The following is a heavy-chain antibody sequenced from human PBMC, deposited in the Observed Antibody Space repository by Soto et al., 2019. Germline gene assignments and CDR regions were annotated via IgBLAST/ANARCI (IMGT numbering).Heavy chain of an antibody. D-gene: IGHD3-16*01. V-gene: IGHV4-59*01. CDR1: GGSISTYY. Sequence: PLETLSLTCSVSGGSISTYYWSWVRQPPGKGLEWIGYIYGSVSTNYNPSLKSRVTISVDTSKNQFSLKLNSVPSADTAVYFCARMRGNPYSYVYGMDVWGQGTTVTVSS. CDR3: ARMRGNPYSYVYGMDV. J-gene: IGHJ6*02. CDR2: IYGSVST.